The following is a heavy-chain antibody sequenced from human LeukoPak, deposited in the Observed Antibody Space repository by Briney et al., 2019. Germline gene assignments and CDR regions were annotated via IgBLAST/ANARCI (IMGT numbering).Heavy chain of an antibody. J-gene: IGHJ6*02. Sequence: ASVKVSCKASGYTFTSYDINWVRPATGQGLEWMGWMNPNSGNTGYAQKFQGRVTMTSNTSISTAYMELSSLRSEDTAVYYCARGWEVGLRPKPRLNYGMDVWGQGTTVTVSS. CDR2: MNPNSGNT. D-gene: IGHD4-17*01. CDR3: ARGWEVGLRPKPRLNYGMDV. CDR1: GYTFTSYD. V-gene: IGHV1-8*01.